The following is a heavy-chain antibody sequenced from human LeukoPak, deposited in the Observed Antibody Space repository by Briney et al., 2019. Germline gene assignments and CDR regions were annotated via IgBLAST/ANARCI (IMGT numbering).Heavy chain of an antibody. CDR2: INHSGST. CDR1: GGSFSGYY. V-gene: IGHV4-34*01. CDR3: ARDLPLDSTVTTSRFDY. Sequence: SETLSLTCAVYGGSFSGYYWSWIRQPPEKGLEWIGEINHSGSTNYNPSLKSRVTISVDTSKNQFSLKLSSVTAADTAVYYCARDLPLDSTVTTSRFDYWGQGTLVTVSS. J-gene: IGHJ4*02. D-gene: IGHD4-17*01.